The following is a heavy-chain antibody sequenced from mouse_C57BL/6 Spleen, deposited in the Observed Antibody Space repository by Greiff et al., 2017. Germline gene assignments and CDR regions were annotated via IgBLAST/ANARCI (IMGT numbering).Heavy chain of an antibody. CDR2: ISDGGSYT. J-gene: IGHJ3*01. CDR3: ARDRWGFAY. CDR1: GFTFSSYA. V-gene: IGHV5-4*01. D-gene: IGHD4-1*01. Sequence: EVHLVESGGGLVKPGGSLKLSCAASGFTFSSYAMSWVRQTPEKRLEWVATISDGGSYTYYPDNVKGRFTISRDNAKNNLYLQMSHLKSEDTAMYYCARDRWGFAYWGQGTLVTVSA.